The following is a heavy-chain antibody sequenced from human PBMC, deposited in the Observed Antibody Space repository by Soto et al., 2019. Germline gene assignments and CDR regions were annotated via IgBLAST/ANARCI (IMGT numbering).Heavy chain of an antibody. Sequence: QVQLVESGGGLVKPGGSLRLSCAVSGLTFSDYYMSWIRQAPGKGLEWVSYISGVGSIIYYADSVKGRFTISRDNAKNSLYLQMNSLRAEDTAVYYCARGPDPDEDYYYYYMDVWGKGTTVTVSS. CDR2: ISGVGSII. J-gene: IGHJ6*03. CDR3: ARGPDPDEDYYYYYMDV. CDR1: GLTFSDYY. V-gene: IGHV3-11*01.